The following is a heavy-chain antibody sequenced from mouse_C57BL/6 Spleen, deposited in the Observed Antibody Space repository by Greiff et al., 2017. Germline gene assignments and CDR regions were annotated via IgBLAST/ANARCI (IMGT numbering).Heavy chain of an antibody. CDR1: GYTFTDYN. Sequence: SGPELVKPGASVKMSCKASGYTFTDYNMHWVKQSHGKSLEWIGYINPNNGGTSYNQKFKGKATVTVNKSASTAYMELRSLTSEDSAGYYCARELRPSWFAYWGQGTLVTVSA. CDR2: INPNNGGT. D-gene: IGHD3-2*02. CDR3: ARELRPSWFAY. J-gene: IGHJ3*01. V-gene: IGHV1-22*01.